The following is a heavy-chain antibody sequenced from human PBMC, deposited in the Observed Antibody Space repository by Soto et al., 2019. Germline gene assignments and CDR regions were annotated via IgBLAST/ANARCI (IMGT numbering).Heavy chain of an antibody. CDR3: ARERPWGSRSRYFDY. D-gene: IGHD3-16*01. J-gene: IGHJ4*02. Sequence: PGGSLRLSCAASGFTFSSYSMNWVRQAPGKGLEWVSYISSSSSTIYYADSVKGRFTISRDNAKNSLYLQMNSLRDEDTAVYYCARERPWGSRSRYFDYWGQGTLVTVSS. V-gene: IGHV3-48*02. CDR2: ISSSSSTI. CDR1: GFTFSSYS.